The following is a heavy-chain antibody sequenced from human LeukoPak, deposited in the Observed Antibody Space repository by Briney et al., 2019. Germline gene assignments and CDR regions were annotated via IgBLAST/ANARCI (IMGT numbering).Heavy chain of an antibody. J-gene: IGHJ4*02. D-gene: IGHD2-2*01. CDR3: ARSGVVPAKHPFDY. CDR2: IYYSGST. V-gene: IGHV4-59*01. CDR1: GGSISSYC. Sequence: SETLSLTCTVSGGSISSYCWSWIRQPPGKGLEWIGYIYYSGSTNYNPSLKSRVTISVDTSKNQFSLKLSSVTAADTAVYYCARSGVVPAKHPFDYWGQGTLVTVSS.